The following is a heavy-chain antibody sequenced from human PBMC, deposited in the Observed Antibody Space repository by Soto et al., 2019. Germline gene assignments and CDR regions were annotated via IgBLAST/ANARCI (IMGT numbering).Heavy chain of an antibody. J-gene: IGHJ2*01. D-gene: IGHD3-22*01. CDR2: ISFDGSNK. CDR1: GFTFSNYA. CDR3: ARTYADSSGSSTRYFDL. Sequence: QVQLVESGGGVVQPGRSLRLSCAASGFTFSNYAMHWVRQAPGKGLEWVAVISFDGSNKYYADSVKGRFTISRDNSKNPLFLQMNSLRDEDTAVFDCARTYADSSGSSTRYFDLWGRGTLVTVSS. V-gene: IGHV3-30*04.